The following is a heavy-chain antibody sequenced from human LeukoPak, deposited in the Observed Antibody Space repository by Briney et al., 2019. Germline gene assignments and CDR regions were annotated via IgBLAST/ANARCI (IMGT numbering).Heavy chain of an antibody. CDR3: ARQGGIAVAGTGAYLQH. CDR1: GVSISSSSYY. Sequence: SETLSLTCTVSGVSISSSSYYWGWIRHPPGKGLEWIGYIYYSGSTNYNPSLKSRVTISVDTSKNQFSLKLSSVTAADTAVYYCARQGGIAVAGTGAYLQHWGQGTLVTVSS. D-gene: IGHD6-19*01. CDR2: IYYSGST. J-gene: IGHJ1*01. V-gene: IGHV4-39*01.